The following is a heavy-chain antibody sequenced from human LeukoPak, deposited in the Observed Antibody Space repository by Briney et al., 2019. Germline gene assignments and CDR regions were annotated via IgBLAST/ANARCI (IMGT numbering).Heavy chain of an antibody. CDR3: AKSACSGGSCYGNFDY. V-gene: IGHV3-23*01. CDR1: GFTFSSYW. Sequence: GGSLRLSCAASGFTFSSYWMSWVRQAPGKGLEWVSAISGSGGSTYYADSVKGRFTISRDNSKNTLYLQMNSLRAEDTAVYYCAKSACSGGSCYGNFDYWGQGTLVTVSS. D-gene: IGHD2-15*01. J-gene: IGHJ4*02. CDR2: ISGSGGST.